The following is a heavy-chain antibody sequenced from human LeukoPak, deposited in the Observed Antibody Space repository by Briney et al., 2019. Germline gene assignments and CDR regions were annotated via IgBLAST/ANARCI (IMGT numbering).Heavy chain of an antibody. CDR2: IWYDGSNK. D-gene: IGHD4-17*01. CDR1: GFTFSSYG. V-gene: IGHV3-33*01. CDR3: ARGPYGDYPYYFDY. Sequence: GGSLRLSCAASGFTFSSYGMHWVRQAPGKGLEWVAVIWYDGSNKYYADSVKGRFTISRDNSKNKLYLQMNSLRAEDTAVYYCARGPYGDYPYYFDYWGQGTLVTVSS. J-gene: IGHJ4*02.